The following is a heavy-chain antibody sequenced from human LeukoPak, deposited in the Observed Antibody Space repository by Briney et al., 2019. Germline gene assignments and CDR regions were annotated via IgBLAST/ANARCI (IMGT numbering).Heavy chain of an antibody. Sequence: ASMKVSCKASGFTFTSSAMQWVRQARGQRLEWIGWIVVGSGNTNYAQKFQERVTITRDMSTSTAYMELSSLRSEDTAVYYCAAVGSLSSGWSFDYWGQGTLVTVSS. J-gene: IGHJ4*02. D-gene: IGHD6-19*01. V-gene: IGHV1-58*02. CDR1: GFTFTSSA. CDR2: IVVGSGNT. CDR3: AAVGSLSSGWSFDY.